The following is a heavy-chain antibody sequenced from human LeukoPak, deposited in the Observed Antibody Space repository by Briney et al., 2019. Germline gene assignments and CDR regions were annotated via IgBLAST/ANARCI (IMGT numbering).Heavy chain of an antibody. CDR1: GFTFSSYS. Sequence: PGRSLRLSCAASGFTFSSYSMNWVHQAPGKGLEWVSSISSSSSYVYYADSVKGRFTISRDNAKNSLYLQMNSLRAEDTAVYYCARSRDGNNAYWGQGTLVTVSS. J-gene: IGHJ4*02. CDR3: ARSRDGNNAY. CDR2: ISSSSSYV. D-gene: IGHD5-24*01. V-gene: IGHV3-21*01.